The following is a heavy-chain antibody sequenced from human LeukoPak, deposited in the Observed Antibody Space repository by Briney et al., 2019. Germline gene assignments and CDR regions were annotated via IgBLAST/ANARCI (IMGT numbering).Heavy chain of an antibody. CDR3: ARGLQLLGYCSSTSCYAGNY. CDR1: GGSFSGYY. D-gene: IGHD2-2*01. Sequence: SETLSLTCAVYGGSFSGYYWSWLRQPPGKGLEWIGEINHSGSTNYNPSLKSRVTISVDTSKNQFSLELSSVTAAGTAVYYCARGLQLLGYCSSTSCYAGNYWGQGTLVTVSS. J-gene: IGHJ4*02. CDR2: INHSGST. V-gene: IGHV4-34*01.